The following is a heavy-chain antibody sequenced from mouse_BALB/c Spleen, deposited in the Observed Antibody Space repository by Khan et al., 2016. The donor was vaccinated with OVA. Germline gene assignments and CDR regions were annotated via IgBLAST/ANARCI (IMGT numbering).Heavy chain of an antibody. CDR3: ARGGGTAPFAY. Sequence: EVELVESGGGLVQPGGSRKLSCAASGFTFSDYGMAWVRQAPGKGPEWVAFISDLAYTLYYADTVTGRFTLSRANAKNTLYLEMSSLRSGDTAMYYCARGGGTAPFAYWGQGTLVTVSA. CDR1: GFTFSDYG. J-gene: IGHJ3*01. CDR2: ISDLAYTL. V-gene: IGHV5-15*02. D-gene: IGHD1-2*01.